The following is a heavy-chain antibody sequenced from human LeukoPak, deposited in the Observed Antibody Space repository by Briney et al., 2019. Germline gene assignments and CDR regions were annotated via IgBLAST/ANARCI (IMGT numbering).Heavy chain of an antibody. D-gene: IGHD3-10*01. CDR2: ISYDDNNE. J-gene: IGHJ4*02. Sequence: GGSLRLSCAVSGFTFHNYGMHWVRQAPGKGLDWVAMISYDDNNENYADSVKGRFTISRDISRITLYLQMNSLRAEDTAIYYCARGYYYGSKTYAYFDTWGQGTLVTVSS. CDR3: ARGYYYGSKTYAYFDT. CDR1: GFTFHNYG. V-gene: IGHV3-30*03.